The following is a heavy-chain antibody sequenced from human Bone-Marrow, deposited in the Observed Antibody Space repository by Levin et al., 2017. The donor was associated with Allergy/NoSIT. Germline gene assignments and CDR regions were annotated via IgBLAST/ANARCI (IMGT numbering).Heavy chain of an antibody. CDR2: IDWDDDK. V-gene: IGHV2-70*04. CDR1: GFSLSNSEMR. J-gene: IGHJ4*02. Sequence: SGPTLVKPTQTLTLTCTFSGFSLSNSEMRVSWIRQPPGRALEWLARIDWDDDKFYSPSLETRLTISKDTSKNQVVLTMTHMDPGDTATYYCARLLVTPSGVYYFDHWGQGNFVTVSS. D-gene: IGHD4-23*01. CDR3: ARLLVTPSGVYYFDH.